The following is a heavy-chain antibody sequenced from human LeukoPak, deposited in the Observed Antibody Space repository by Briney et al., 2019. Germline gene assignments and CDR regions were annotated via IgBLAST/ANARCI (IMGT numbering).Heavy chain of an antibody. V-gene: IGHV4-61*03. CDR1: GGSISSGGYY. J-gene: IGHJ4*02. CDR2: IQYNGNT. Sequence: SETLSLTCTVSGGSISSGGYYWSWIRQHPGEGLEWIGLIQYNGNTNYNPSLKSRITISVDTSNNDFSLNVRSVTAADTAVYYCARVLIDSSGWYHFDSWGQGTLVTVSS. CDR3: ARVLIDSSGWYHFDS. D-gene: IGHD6-19*01.